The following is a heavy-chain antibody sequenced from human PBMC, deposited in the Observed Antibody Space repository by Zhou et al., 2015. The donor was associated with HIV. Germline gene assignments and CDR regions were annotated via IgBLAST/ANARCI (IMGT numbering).Heavy chain of an antibody. D-gene: IGHD3-3*01. V-gene: IGHV3-33*01. CDR2: IWHDGSKT. CDR1: GFTFSNFG. CDR3: ARDAFDKSAFYSKWFDP. J-gene: IGHJ5*02. Sequence: VHLEDSGGRRGPAWGRSLRLSCAASGFTFSNFGMHWVRQAPGKGLEWLAVIWHDGSKTYYADSVKGRFTISRDNSKNTMYLQMNRVRVEDTAVYYCARDAFDKSAFYSKWFDPWGQGTLVTVSS.